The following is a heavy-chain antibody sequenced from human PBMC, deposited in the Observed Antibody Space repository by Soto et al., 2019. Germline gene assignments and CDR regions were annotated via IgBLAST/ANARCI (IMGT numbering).Heavy chain of an antibody. D-gene: IGHD1-26*01. CDR2: VSGNGGNT. CDR1: VFTFSSYA. CDR3: AKDRMGASGWFDP. J-gene: IGHJ5*02. Sequence: WWSLRLSCSASVFTFSSYAMSWWRQAPGKGLEWVSGVSGNGGNTYYADSVKGRFSISRDNSKNTLYLQLNSLRAEDTAIYYCAKDRMGASGWFDPWGQGTPVTVSS. V-gene: IGHV3-23*01.